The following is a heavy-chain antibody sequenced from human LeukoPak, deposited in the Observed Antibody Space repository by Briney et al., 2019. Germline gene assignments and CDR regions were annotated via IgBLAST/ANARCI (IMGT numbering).Heavy chain of an antibody. CDR1: GFTFTNYG. CDR2: ISAYNGDT. Sequence: ASVSVSCKTSGFTFTNYGISWVRQAPGQGLEWMGWISAYNGDTKYAQKFQGRVTMTTDTSTSTAYMELRSLRSDDTAVYYCARDLDNDSSGYDYWGQGTLVTVSS. D-gene: IGHD3-22*01. CDR3: ARDLDNDSSGYDY. J-gene: IGHJ4*02. V-gene: IGHV1-18*01.